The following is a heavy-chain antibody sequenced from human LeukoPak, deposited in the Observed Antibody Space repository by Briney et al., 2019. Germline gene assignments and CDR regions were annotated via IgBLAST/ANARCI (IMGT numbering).Heavy chain of an antibody. V-gene: IGHV3-66*02. CDR3: ARQAAAGLDY. CDR1: EFTVDDTY. D-gene: IGHD6-13*01. J-gene: IGHJ4*02. CDR2: VYSGGKT. Sequence: GGSLRLSCAAYEFTVDDTYMSWVRQTPGKGLEWVSVVYSGGKTFYEDSVKGRFTISRDTSKNTVYLQMNTLRADDTAVYYCARQAAAGLDYWGQGTLVTVSS.